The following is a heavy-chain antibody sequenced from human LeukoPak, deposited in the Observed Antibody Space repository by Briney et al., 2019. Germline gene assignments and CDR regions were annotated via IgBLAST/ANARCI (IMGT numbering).Heavy chain of an antibody. Sequence: SETLSLTCTVSGGFISSSSYYWGWIRQPPGKGLEWIGSIYYSGSTYYNPSLKSRVTISVDTSKNQFSLKLSSVTAADTAVYYCATSAATEYYFDYWGQGTLVTVSS. J-gene: IGHJ4*02. V-gene: IGHV4-39*01. CDR2: IYYSGST. D-gene: IGHD3-16*01. CDR3: ATSAATEYYFDY. CDR1: GGFISSSSYY.